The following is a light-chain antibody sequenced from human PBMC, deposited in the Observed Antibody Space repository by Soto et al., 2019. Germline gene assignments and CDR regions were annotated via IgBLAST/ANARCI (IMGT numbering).Light chain of an antibody. CDR3: QQSYSTPFT. V-gene: IGKV1-39*01. J-gene: IGKJ4*01. CDR2: AAS. CDR1: QSISSY. Sequence: DIQMTQSPSSLSASVGDRVTITCRASQSISSYLTWYQQKPGKAPKLLIYAASSLQCGFPSRFSGSGSGTHFTLTISSLQPEDFATYYCQQSYSTPFTFGEATKVEIK.